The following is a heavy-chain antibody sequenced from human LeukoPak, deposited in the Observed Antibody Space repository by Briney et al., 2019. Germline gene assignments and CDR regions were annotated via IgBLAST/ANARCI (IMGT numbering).Heavy chain of an antibody. CDR3: AELGITMIGGV. CDR1: GFTFSDYE. D-gene: IGHD3-10*02. CDR2: ISTSGSII. Sequence: PGGSLRLSCAASGFTFSDYEMNWVRQAPGKGLEWILHISTSGSIIHYADSVKGRFTISRDNAKNSLYLQMNSLRAEDTAVYYCAELGITMIGGVWGKGTTDTISS. J-gene: IGHJ6*03. V-gene: IGHV3-48*03.